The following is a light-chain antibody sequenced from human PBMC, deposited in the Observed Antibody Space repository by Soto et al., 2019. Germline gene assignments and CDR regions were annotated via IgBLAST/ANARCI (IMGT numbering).Light chain of an antibody. J-gene: IGKJ4*01. CDR1: QSVRSNY. CDR2: DAS. CDR3: QQYGSTPLT. Sequence: EIVLKQSPDTLSLSPGERATLSCRASQSVRSNYLARYQQKPGQAPRFLIYDASSRATGIPDRFSGSGSGTDFTLTISRLEPEDFAVYSCQQYGSTPLTFGGGPKVDIK. V-gene: IGKV3-20*01.